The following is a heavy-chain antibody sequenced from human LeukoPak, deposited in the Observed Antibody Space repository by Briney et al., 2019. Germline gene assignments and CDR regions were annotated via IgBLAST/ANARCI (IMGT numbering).Heavy chain of an antibody. D-gene: IGHD5-12*01. V-gene: IGHV6-1*01. CDR1: GDSVSSNSAA. Sequence: SQTLSLTCAISGDSVSSNSAAWNWIRQSPSRGLEWLGRTYYRSKWYNDYAVSVKSRITINPDTSKNQFSLQLNSVTPEDTAVYYCARDDTIVATGNYYYYMDVWGKGTTVTVSS. CDR2: TYYRSKWYN. J-gene: IGHJ6*03. CDR3: ARDDTIVATGNYYYYMDV.